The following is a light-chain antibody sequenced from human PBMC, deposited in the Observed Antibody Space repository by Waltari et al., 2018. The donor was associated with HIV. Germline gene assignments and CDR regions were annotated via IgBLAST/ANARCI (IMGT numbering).Light chain of an antibody. V-gene: IGLV8-61*01. Sequence: QTVVTQEPSFSVSPGGTVTLTCGLSSCSVSTRSYPSWYQQTPGQAPRTLIYSTNTRSSGVPDRFSGSILGNKAALTITGAQADDESDYYCVLYMGSGSCMFGGGTKLTVL. CDR2: STN. J-gene: IGLJ3*02. CDR3: VLYMGSGSCM. CDR1: SCSVSTRSY.